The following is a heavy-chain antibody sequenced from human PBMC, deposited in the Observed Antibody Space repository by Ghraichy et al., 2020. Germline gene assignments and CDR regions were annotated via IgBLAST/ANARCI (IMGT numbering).Heavy chain of an antibody. Sequence: GSLNISCAASGTTFSRFAVSWVRQAPGKGLEWVSVISGSGASSQYAATVKDRFTISRDNSKNTVFLQLNSLRPEDTAIYYCTKGVDNWNLRAAWFDPWGQGTLVTVSS. V-gene: IGHV3-23*01. CDR2: ISGSGASS. CDR1: GTTFSRFA. CDR3: TKGVDNWNLRAAWFDP. J-gene: IGHJ5*02. D-gene: IGHD1-20*01.